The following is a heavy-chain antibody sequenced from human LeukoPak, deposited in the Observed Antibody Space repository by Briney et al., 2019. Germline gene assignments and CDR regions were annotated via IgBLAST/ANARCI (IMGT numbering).Heavy chain of an antibody. Sequence: GGSLRLSCAASGFTFSSYSMNWVRQAPGKGLEWVSSISSSSYIYYADSVKGRFTISRDNAKNSLYLQMNSLRAEDTAVYYCARGYNILTGTPDYWGQGTLVTVSS. D-gene: IGHD3-9*01. CDR2: ISSSSYI. J-gene: IGHJ4*02. CDR1: GFTFSSYS. V-gene: IGHV3-21*01. CDR3: ARGYNILTGTPDY.